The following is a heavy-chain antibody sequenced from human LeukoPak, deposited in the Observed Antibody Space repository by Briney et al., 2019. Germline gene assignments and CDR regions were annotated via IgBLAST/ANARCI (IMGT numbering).Heavy chain of an antibody. CDR2: ISTSSSYI. D-gene: IGHD4-23*01. J-gene: IGHJ4*02. CDR1: GFTFSSYS. Sequence: GGSLRLSCASSGFTFSSYSMNWVRQAPGKGLEWVSSISTSSSYIYYADSVKGRFTISRDNAKNSLYLQMNGLRAEDTAVYYCARDRGGHVWGQGTLVTVSS. V-gene: IGHV3-21*01. CDR3: ARDRGGHV.